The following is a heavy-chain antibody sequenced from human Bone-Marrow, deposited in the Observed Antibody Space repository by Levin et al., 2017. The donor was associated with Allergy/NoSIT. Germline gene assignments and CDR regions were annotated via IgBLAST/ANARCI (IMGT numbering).Heavy chain of an antibody. CDR1: GFSFTSAY. J-gene: IGHJ4*02. V-gene: IGHV3-15*01. D-gene: IGHD3-10*01. Sequence: GESLKISCVASGFSFTSAYMTWVRQAPGKGLEWVGRIRTTTDGGTTDYGAPVNGRFTVSRDDSENTVYLQMNSLKTEDTAVYYCTTRHYFGSVTYDYWGQGTLVTVSS. CDR2: IRTTTDGGTT. CDR3: TTRHYFGSVTYDY.